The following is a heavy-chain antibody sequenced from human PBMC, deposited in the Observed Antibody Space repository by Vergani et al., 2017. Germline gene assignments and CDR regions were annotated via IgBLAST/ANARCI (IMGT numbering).Heavy chain of an antibody. CDR1: GFTFDDHG. V-gene: IGHV3-30*03. J-gene: IGHJ6*04. Sequence: VQLVESGGGVVRPGGSLRLSCAASGFTFDDHGMAWVRQPPGKGLEWVALISNDGRHTYYADSVRGRFSISRDNSKNTLYLQMNSLRTEDTANYYCRGEMDVWGKGTTVTVSS. CDR3: RGEMDV. CDR2: ISNDGRHT.